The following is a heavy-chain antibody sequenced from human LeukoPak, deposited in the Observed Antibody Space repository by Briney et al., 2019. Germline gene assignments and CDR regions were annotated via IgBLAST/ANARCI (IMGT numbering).Heavy chain of an antibody. D-gene: IGHD6-25*01. Sequence: GGSLRLSCAATEFTFSSYAMSWVRQAPGKGLEWVSSISDTGGSTYHADPVKGRFTIARDNSKNTLYLQMNSPRAEDTAVYYCAKNAAYYYYGMDVWGQGTTVTVSS. J-gene: IGHJ6*02. CDR3: AKNAAYYYYGMDV. CDR2: ISDTGGST. CDR1: EFTFSSYA. V-gene: IGHV3-23*01.